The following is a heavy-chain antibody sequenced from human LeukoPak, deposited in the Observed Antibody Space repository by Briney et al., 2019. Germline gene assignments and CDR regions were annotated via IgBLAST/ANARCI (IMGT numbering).Heavy chain of an antibody. V-gene: IGHV3-30*02. CDR3: AKDLLRDRWFGES. D-gene: IGHD3-10*01. J-gene: IGHJ5*02. CDR2: IRYEGSSK. CDR1: GSTFSRYS. Sequence: GGSLRLSCAASGSTFSRYSMNWVRQAPGKGLEWVAFIRYEGSSKYYADSVKGRFTISRDNSKNTLYLQMDSLRPEDTAIYYCAKDLLRDRWFGESWGQGTLVTVSS.